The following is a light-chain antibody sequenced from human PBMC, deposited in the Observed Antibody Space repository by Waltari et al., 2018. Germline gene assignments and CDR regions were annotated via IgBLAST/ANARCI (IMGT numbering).Light chain of an antibody. V-gene: IGKV1-39*01. J-gene: IGKJ2*01. CDR2: AAS. Sequence: DIQMTQYPSSLSVSVGDRVTLTCRASQSISSYLNWYQQKPGKAPKLLIYAASSLQSGVPSRFSGSGSGTDFTLTISSLQPEDFATYYCQQSYSTPYTFGQGTKLEIK. CDR1: QSISSY. CDR3: QQSYSTPYT.